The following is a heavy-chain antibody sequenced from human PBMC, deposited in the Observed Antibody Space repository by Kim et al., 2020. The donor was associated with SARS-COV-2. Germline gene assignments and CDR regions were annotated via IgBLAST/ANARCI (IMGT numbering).Heavy chain of an antibody. CDR2: IIPIFGTA. CDR1: GGTFSSYA. D-gene: IGHD2-2*03. Sequence: SVKVSCKASGGTFSSYAISWVRQAPGQGLEWMGGIIPIFGTANYAQKFQGRVTITADESTSTAYMELSSLRSEDTAVYYCARAPFNQLDIVGVPAAPDYYSGMDDWGHGTTVSGSS. V-gene: IGHV1-69*13. CDR3: ARAPFNQLDIVGVPAAPDYYSGMDD. J-gene: IGHJ6*02.